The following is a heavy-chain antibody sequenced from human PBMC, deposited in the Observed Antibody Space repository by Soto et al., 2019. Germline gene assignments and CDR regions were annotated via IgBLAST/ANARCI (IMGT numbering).Heavy chain of an antibody. Sequence: EVQLVESGGGLVQPGESLRLSCAASGLTFRSYWMHWVRQAPGKGLVWVSRINTDGSVAMYVDSVKGRFTISRDNAKSTLYLHMNCLRAEDTAVYYCVRDMQLWRLDSWGKGTLVTVSS. D-gene: IGHD2-21*01. CDR1: GLTFRSYW. CDR2: INTDGSVA. J-gene: IGHJ4*02. V-gene: IGHV3-74*03. CDR3: VRDMQLWRLDS.